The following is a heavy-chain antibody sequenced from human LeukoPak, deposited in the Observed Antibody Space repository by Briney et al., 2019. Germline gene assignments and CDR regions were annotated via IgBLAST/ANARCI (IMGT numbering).Heavy chain of an antibody. J-gene: IGHJ4*02. Sequence: KGLEWXXAISGSGGSTYYADSVNGRFTISRDNSNNTLYLQMNSLRAEDTAVYYCAKGEMATIAFFDYWGQGTLVTVSS. V-gene: IGHV3-23*01. D-gene: IGHD5-24*01. CDR3: AKGEMATIAFFDY. CDR2: ISGSGGST.